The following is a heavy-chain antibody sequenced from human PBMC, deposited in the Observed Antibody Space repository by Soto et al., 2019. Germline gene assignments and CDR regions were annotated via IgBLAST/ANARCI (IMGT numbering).Heavy chain of an antibody. Sequence: SETLSLTCAVYGGSFSGYYWSWIRQPPGKGLEWIGEINHSGSTNYNPSLKSRVTISVDTSKNHFSLKLSSVTAADTAVYYCARRRITIFGVVIMYYFDYWGQGTLVTVSS. CDR3: ARRRITIFGVVIMYYFDY. D-gene: IGHD3-3*01. CDR2: INHSGST. J-gene: IGHJ4*02. CDR1: GGSFSGYY. V-gene: IGHV4-34*01.